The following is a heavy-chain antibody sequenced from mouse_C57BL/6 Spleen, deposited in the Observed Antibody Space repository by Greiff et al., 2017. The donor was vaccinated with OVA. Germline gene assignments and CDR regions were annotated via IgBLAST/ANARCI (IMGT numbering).Heavy chain of an antibody. J-gene: IGHJ3*01. CDR2: IYPGDGDT. D-gene: IGHD2-1*01. Sequence: VKLMESGPELVKPGASVKISCKASGYAFSSSWMNWVKQRPGKGLEWIGRIYPGDGDTNYNGKFKGKATLTADKSSSTAYMQLSSLTSEDSAVYSCAREYGNYEAWFAYWGQGTLVTVSA. CDR1: GYAFSSSW. CDR3: AREYGNYEAWFAY. V-gene: IGHV1-82*01.